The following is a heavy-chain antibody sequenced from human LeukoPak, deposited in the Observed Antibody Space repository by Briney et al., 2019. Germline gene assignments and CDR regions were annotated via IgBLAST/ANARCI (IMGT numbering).Heavy chain of an antibody. D-gene: IGHD3-10*01. Sequence: ASVKVSCKASGYTFTRYGISWVRQAPGQGPEWMGWISGYNGHTNYAQKFQGRVTMTTDTSTSTAYMELRSLRSDDTAVYYCARGQGNRLLWVRESLSNINPLDYWGQGTLVTVSS. V-gene: IGHV1-18*01. CDR2: ISGYNGHT. CDR3: ARGQGNRLLWVRESLSNINPLDY. J-gene: IGHJ4*02. CDR1: GYTFTRYG.